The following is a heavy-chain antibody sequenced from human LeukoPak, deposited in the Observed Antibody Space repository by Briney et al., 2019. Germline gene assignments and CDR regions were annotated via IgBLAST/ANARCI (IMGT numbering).Heavy chain of an antibody. D-gene: IGHD3-22*01. CDR1: GFTFSSYS. V-gene: IGHV3-21*01. CDR2: ISSSSSYI. J-gene: IGHJ4*02. CDR3: ARVSTNYDSIY. Sequence: GGSLRLSCAASGFTFSSYSMNWVRQAPGKGLEWVSSISSSSSYIYYADSVKGRFTISRDNAKNSPYLQMNSLRAEDTAVYYCARVSTNYDSIYWGQGTLVTVSS.